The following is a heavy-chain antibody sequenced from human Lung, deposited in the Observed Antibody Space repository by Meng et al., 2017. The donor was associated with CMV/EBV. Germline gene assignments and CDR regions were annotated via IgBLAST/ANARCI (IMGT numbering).Heavy chain of an antibody. CDR1: GFTFRSLW. V-gene: IGHV3-7*01. J-gene: IGHJ5*02. D-gene: IGHD4-11*01. CDR3: ASGRGYSA. Sequence: GGSLRLSCAASGFTFRSLWMSWVRRAPGKGLEWVANINQDGTEKHYVDSVRGRFTISRDNAKNSLCLQMSSLTVEDTAVYYCASGRGYSAWGQGTVVTVSS. CDR2: INQDGTEK.